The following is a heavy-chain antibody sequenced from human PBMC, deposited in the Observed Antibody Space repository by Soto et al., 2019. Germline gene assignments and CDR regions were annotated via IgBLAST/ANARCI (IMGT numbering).Heavy chain of an antibody. CDR1: GYNFGAYW. Sequence: GESLKISCQGSGYNFGAYWIGWVRQMPGKGLEWMGIIFPGDSDTRYRPSFQGQVTISVDRSINTAYLQWSSLKASDTAVYYCARSYSSGWEFDYWGQGTQVTVSS. D-gene: IGHD6-19*01. CDR3: ARSYSSGWEFDY. V-gene: IGHV5-51*01. CDR2: IFPGDSDT. J-gene: IGHJ4*02.